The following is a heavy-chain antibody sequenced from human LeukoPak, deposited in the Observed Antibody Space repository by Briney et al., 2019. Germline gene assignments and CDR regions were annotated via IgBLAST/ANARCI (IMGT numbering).Heavy chain of an antibody. CDR1: GDSISSYY. D-gene: IGHD5-18*01. CDR2: IYYSGST. CDR3: AREGYRYGPFEA. J-gene: IGHJ5*02. Sequence: SETLSLTCTVSGDSISSYYWSWIRQPPGKGLEWIGYIYYSGSTTYNPSLKSRVTISVDTSKNQFSLKLSSVTAADTAVYYCAREGYRYGPFEAWGQGTPVTVSS. V-gene: IGHV4-59*01.